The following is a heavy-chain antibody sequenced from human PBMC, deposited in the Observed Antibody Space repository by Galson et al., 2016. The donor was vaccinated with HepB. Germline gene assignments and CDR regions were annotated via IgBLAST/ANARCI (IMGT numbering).Heavy chain of an antibody. D-gene: IGHD3-10*01. CDR3: ARPESGRGSYYPNYYYGMDA. CDR1: GYIFTHYS. J-gene: IGHJ6*02. V-gene: IGHV1-3*04. Sequence: SVKVSCKASGYIFTHYSMQWVRQAPGQSLEWMGWIDTGNGNTEYSQRFQDRLTITRDTSATTVYMELSSLRSEDTALYYCARPESGRGSYYPNYYYGMDAWGQGTTVTVSS. CDR2: IDTGNGNT.